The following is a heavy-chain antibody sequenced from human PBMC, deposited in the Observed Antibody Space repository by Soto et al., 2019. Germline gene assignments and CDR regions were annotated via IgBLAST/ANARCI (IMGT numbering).Heavy chain of an antibody. D-gene: IGHD2-21*02. V-gene: IGHV1-69*16. CDR1: GGTFGRYT. Sequence: QVQLVQSGPQVKKPGSSVKVSCTASGGTFGRYTISWVRQAPGQGLEWMGGILPVLGNTNVAQRFQDRLTFTAAETTSTAYLELGSLGPEDTAVYSCARGSVVLTETSAPCAHWGQGTVVTVSS. CDR2: ILPVLGNT. CDR3: ARGSVVLTETSAPCAH. J-gene: IGHJ4*02.